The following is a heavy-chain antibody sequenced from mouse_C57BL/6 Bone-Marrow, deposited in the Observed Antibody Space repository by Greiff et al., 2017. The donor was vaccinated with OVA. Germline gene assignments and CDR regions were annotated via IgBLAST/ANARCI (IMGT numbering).Heavy chain of an antibody. Sequence: QVQLQQPGAELVKPGASVKMSCKASGYTFTSYWITWVKQRPGQGLEWIGDIYPGSGSTNYNEKFKSKATLTVDTSSSTAYMQLSSLTSEDSAVYYCVYYGSSYEAMDYWGQGTSVTVSS. V-gene: IGHV1-55*01. CDR3: VYYGSSYEAMDY. CDR1: GYTFTSYW. D-gene: IGHD1-1*01. J-gene: IGHJ4*01. CDR2: IYPGSGST.